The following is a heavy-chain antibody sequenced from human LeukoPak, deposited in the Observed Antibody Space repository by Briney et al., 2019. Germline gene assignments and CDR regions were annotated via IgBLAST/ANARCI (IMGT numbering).Heavy chain of an antibody. Sequence: GGSLRLSCAASGFTFDDYGMSWVRQAPGKGLEWVSGINWNGGSTGYADSVKGRFTISRDNAKNSLYLQMNSLRAEDTALYYCARDINSSGYYDAFDIWGQGTMVTVSP. CDR2: INWNGGST. CDR1: GFTFDDYG. J-gene: IGHJ3*02. CDR3: ARDINSSGYYDAFDI. V-gene: IGHV3-20*04. D-gene: IGHD3-22*01.